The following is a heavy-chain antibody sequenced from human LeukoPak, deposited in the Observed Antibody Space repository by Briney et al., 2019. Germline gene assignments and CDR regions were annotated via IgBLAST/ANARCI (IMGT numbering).Heavy chain of an antibody. CDR3: ARGNLWDYRRYYYYMDV. J-gene: IGHJ6*03. D-gene: IGHD4-11*01. V-gene: IGHV4-59*01. CDR2: IYYSGTT. Sequence: SETLSLTCTVSGGSISNYYWNWIRQPPGKGLEWIGYIYYSGTTNYNPSLKSRVSMSVDTSKNQFSLKLSSVTAADTAVYYCARGNLWDYRRYYYYMDVWGKGTTVTVSS. CDR1: GGSISNYY.